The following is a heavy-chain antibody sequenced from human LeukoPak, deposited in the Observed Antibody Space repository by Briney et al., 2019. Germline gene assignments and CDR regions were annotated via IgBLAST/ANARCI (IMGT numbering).Heavy chain of an antibody. CDR2: VTGSGGST. CDR1: GFTFSGYG. CDR3: AKTPSRYYYYYMDL. Sequence: GGSLRLSCAASGFTFSGYGMSWVRQAPGKGLEWVSGVTGSGGSTYYAESVKGRFTISRDNSKNTLYLQMNSLRAEDTAIYYCAKTPSRYYYYYMDLWGKGTTVTISS. J-gene: IGHJ6*03. V-gene: IGHV3-23*01.